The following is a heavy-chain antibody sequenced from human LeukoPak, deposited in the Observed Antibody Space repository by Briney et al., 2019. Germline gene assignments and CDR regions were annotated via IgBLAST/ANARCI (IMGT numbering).Heavy chain of an antibody. Sequence: ASVKVSCKASGYTFTSYDINWVRQATGQGLEWMGWMNPNSGNTGYAQKFQGRVTMTRNTSISTAYMELSSLRAEDTAVYYCARDGAAAWIWDYWGQGTLVTVSS. CDR1: GYTFTSYD. J-gene: IGHJ4*02. V-gene: IGHV1-8*01. D-gene: IGHD6-13*01. CDR3: ARDGAAAWIWDY. CDR2: MNPNSGNT.